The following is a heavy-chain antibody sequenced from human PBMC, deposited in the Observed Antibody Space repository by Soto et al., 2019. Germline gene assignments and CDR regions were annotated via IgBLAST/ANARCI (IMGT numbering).Heavy chain of an antibody. CDR1: GFTFDDYT. Sequence: EVQLVESGGGLVQPGGSLRLSCAASGFTFDDYTMHWVRQAPGKGLEWVSVISWNSGSIGYAESVKGRFTISRDNAKNSLYLEINSLGAQDTALDYCAKVFDGYGPAFDLWGQGTIVTVSS. D-gene: IGHD5-12*01. J-gene: IGHJ3*01. CDR3: AKVFDGYGPAFDL. CDR2: ISWNSGSI. V-gene: IGHV3-9*01.